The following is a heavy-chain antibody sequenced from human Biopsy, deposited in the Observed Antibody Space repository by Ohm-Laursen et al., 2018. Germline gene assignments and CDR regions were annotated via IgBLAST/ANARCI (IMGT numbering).Heavy chain of an antibody. CDR1: GDSISSGGNF. CDR3: ARDPLNGHKHFDY. Sequence: SQTLSLTCTVSGDSISSGGNFWSWIRQFPGKGLEWIAYIYHTGSTYYNPSLKSRLSIAIDTSKNQFSVSRRSVTAADAAIYYCARDPLNGHKHFDYWGQGSLVTVSS. J-gene: IGHJ4*02. V-gene: IGHV4-31*03. CDR2: IYHTGST. D-gene: IGHD2-8*01.